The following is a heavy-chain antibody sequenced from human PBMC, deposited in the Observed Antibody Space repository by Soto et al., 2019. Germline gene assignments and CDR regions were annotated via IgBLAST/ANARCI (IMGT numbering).Heavy chain of an antibody. CDR3: ARVNHSGSYYTNYYYYGMDV. CDR2: IIPIFGTA. D-gene: IGHD3-10*01. CDR1: GGTFSSYA. V-gene: IGHV1-69*13. J-gene: IGHJ6*02. Sequence: SVKVSCKASGGTFSSYAISWVRQAPGQGLEWMGGIIPIFGTANYAQKFQGRVTITADESTSTAYMELSSLRSEDTAVYYCARVNHSGSYYTNYYYYGMDVWGQGTTVTVSS.